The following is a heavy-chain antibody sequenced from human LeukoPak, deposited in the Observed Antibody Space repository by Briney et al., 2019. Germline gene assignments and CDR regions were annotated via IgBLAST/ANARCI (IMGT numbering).Heavy chain of an antibody. V-gene: IGHV3-15*01. CDR3: ATIYVGRYYNY. CDR1: GFTFSNAW. Sequence: GGSLRLSCEASGFTFSNAWMSWVRQAPGMGLEWVGRLKSKAVGRTTDYAAPVKGRFTISRDDSKNTLYLQMDSLKTEDTAVYYCATIYVGRYYNYWGQGTLVSVSS. CDR2: LKSKAVGRTT. J-gene: IGHJ4*02. D-gene: IGHD1-26*01.